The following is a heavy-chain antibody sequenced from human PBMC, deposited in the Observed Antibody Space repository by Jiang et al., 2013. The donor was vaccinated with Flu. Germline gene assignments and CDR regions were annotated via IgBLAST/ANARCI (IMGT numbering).Heavy chain of an antibody. V-gene: IGHV4-59*01. D-gene: IGHD4/OR15-4a*01. CDR3: ASDPGGANSHFAY. J-gene: IGHJ4*02. Sequence: GLVKPSETLSLTCAVSGVSTTIFYWTWIRQSPGKGLEWIGYIYRTGTTNYNPSLKSRVTLSVDTSKNQFSLNLRSVTAADTAVYYCASDPGGANSHFAYWGQGILVNVSS. CDR1: GVSTTIFY. CDR2: IYRTGTT.